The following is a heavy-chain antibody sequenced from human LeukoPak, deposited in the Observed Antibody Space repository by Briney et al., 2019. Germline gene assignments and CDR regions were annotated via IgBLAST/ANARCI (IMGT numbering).Heavy chain of an antibody. CDR2: IYYSGST. V-gene: IGHV4-39*07. J-gene: IGHJ4*02. CDR1: GGSISSSSYY. CDR3: ARRPEEYYYDSSGYYYFDY. Sequence: PSETLSLTCTVSGGSISSSSYYWGWIRQPPGKGLEWIGSIYYSGSTYYNPSLKSRVTISVDTSKNQFSLKLSSVTAADTAVYYCARRPEEYYYDSSGYYYFDYWGQGTLVTVSS. D-gene: IGHD3-22*01.